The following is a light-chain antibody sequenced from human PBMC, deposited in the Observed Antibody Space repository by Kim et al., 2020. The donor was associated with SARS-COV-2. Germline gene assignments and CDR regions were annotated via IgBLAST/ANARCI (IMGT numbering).Light chain of an antibody. V-gene: IGKV1-39*01. CDR3: QQSYSIPFT. Sequence: ASGGERVTSTCRTSQSISSYLNWFQQKPGKAPKLLIYAASSLQSGVPSRFSGSGSGTDFTLTISSLQPEDFATYYCQQSYSIPFTFGAGTKVDIK. CDR1: QSISSY. J-gene: IGKJ4*01. CDR2: AAS.